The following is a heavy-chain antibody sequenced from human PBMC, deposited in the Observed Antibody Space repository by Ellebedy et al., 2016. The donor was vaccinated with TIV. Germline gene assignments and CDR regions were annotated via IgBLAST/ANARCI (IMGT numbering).Heavy chain of an antibody. CDR1: GFTFSSYA. V-gene: IGHV3-23*01. CDR3: ARVYDSIDY. CDR2: ITGSGGYT. D-gene: IGHD3-22*01. J-gene: IGHJ4*02. Sequence: PGGSLRLSCVASGFTFSSYAMSWVRQAPGKGLEWVSVITGSGGYTYYADSAKGRFTISRDNAKNSLYLQMNSLRAEDTAVYYCARVYDSIDYWGQGTLVTVSS.